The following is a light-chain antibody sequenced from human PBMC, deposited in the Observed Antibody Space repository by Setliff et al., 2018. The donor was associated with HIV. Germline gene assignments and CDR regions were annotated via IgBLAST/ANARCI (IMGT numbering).Light chain of an antibody. CDR3: LQYYSAPLT. V-gene: IGKV4-1*01. CDR2: WAS. J-gene: IGKJ4*01. Sequence: DIVMTQSPDSLTVSLGERATINCKSSQSVLYSSNNKNYLAWYQQKPGQPPGLLLYWASTRQPGVPDRFSGSGSGTNFTLSIRSLQAEDVAVYYCLQYYSAPLTFGGGTKVDIK. CDR1: QSVLYSSNNKNY.